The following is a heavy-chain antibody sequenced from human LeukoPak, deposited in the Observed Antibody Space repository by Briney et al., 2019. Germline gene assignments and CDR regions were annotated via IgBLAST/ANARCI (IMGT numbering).Heavy chain of an antibody. CDR1: GFTFSDSW. Sequence: GGSLRLSCAASGFTFSDSWMSWVRQAPGKGLEWVANMNQDGSAKGYVDSVKGRFTISRDNARNSLYLQMSSLRPEDTAVYYCAAYTHWVAGDVWGQGTTVTVSS. V-gene: IGHV3-7*01. CDR2: MNQDGSAK. J-gene: IGHJ6*02. D-gene: IGHD3-16*01. CDR3: AAYTHWVAGDV.